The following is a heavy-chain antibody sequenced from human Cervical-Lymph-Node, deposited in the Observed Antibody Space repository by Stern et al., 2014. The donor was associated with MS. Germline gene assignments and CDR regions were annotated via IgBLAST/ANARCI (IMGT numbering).Heavy chain of an antibody. J-gene: IGHJ4*02. Sequence: VQLVESGAEVKKPGSSVKVSCKVSGDTFSNLGIGWVRQAPGQGLEWMGGFMPVFGTSNYAQRFRDRVTITADKSTFTVNMELSSLRVEDTAVYYCARLWAAVNGGDYWGQGTLVTVSS. V-gene: IGHV1-69*06. D-gene: IGHD2-8*01. CDR2: FMPVFGTS. CDR1: GDTFSNLG. CDR3: ARLWAAVNGGDY.